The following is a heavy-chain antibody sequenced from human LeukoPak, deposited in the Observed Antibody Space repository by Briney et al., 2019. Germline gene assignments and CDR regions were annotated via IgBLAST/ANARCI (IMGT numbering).Heavy chain of an antibody. CDR1: GYTFTGFY. V-gene: IGHV1-2*02. J-gene: IGHJ4*02. CDR3: ASPPPRLYSSGWHEALDY. CDR2: INPNNGDT. D-gene: IGHD6-19*01. Sequence: ASVKVSCKASGYTFTGFYIHWVRQAPGQGLEWMGWINPNNGDTNYAQNLQGRVTMTRDTSISTAYMELSRLTSDDTAVYYCASPPPRLYSSGWHEALDYWGQGTLVTVSS.